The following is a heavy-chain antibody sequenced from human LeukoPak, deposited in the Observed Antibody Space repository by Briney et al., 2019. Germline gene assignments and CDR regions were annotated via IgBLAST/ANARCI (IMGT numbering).Heavy chain of an antibody. CDR2: INPNSGGT. CDR3: ARFGGAFYDFWSGYNLGHNWFDP. J-gene: IGHJ5*02. D-gene: IGHD3-3*01. V-gene: IGHV1-2*02. Sequence: GASVKVSCKASGYTFTGYYMHWVRQAPGQGLEWMGWINPNSGGTNYAQKFQGRVTMTRDTSISTAYMELSRLRFDDTAVYYCARFGGAFYDFWSGYNLGHNWFDPWGQGTLVTVSS. CDR1: GYTFTGYY.